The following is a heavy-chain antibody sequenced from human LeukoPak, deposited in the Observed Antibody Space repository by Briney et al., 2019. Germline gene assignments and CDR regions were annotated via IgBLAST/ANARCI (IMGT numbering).Heavy chain of an antibody. CDR2: IIPILGIA. V-gene: IGHV1-69*04. CDR3: ARDGVTHYDILTGYSNLDY. J-gene: IGHJ4*02. D-gene: IGHD3-9*01. Sequence: SVKVSCKASGGTFSSYAISWVRQAPGQGLEWMGRIIPILGIANYAQKFQGRVTITADKSTSTAYMELSSLRSEDTAVYYCARDGVTHYDILTGYSNLDYWGQGTLVTVSS. CDR1: GGTFSSYA.